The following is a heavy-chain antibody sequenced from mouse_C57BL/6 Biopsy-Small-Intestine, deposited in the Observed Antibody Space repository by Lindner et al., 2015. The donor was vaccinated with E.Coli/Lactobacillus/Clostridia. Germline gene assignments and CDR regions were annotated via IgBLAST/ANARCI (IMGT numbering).Heavy chain of an antibody. CDR1: GYTFTSYG. CDR3: ARSFGGSSYNDWYFDV. CDR2: IYPRNGNT. V-gene: IGHV1-81*01. D-gene: IGHD1-1*01. J-gene: IGHJ1*03. Sequence: VQLQESGAELARPGASVKLSCKASGYTFTSYGISWVKQRIGQGLEWIGEIYPRNGNTYYNAKFKDKATLTADKSSSTAYMELRSLTSEDSAVYFCARSFGGSSYNDWYFDVWGTGTTVTVSS.